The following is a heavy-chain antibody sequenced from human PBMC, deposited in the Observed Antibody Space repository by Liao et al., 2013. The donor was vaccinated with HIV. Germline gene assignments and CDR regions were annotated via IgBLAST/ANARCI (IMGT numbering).Heavy chain of an antibody. Sequence: QVQLQQWGAGLLKPSETLSLTCAVYGGSFSGYYWSWIRQPPGKGRGVDWGKYNHSGSTNYNPSLKSRVTISVDTSKNQFSLKLSSVTAADTAVYYCARGQTYYDFIPYYYYMDVWGKGPRSPSP. CDR1: GGSFSGYY. J-gene: IGHJ6*03. CDR2: YNHSGST. D-gene: IGHD3-3*01. V-gene: IGHV4-34*01. CDR3: ARGQTYYDFIPYYYYMDV.